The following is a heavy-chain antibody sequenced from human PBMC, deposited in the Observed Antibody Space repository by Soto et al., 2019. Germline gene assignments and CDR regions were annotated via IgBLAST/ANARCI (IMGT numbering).Heavy chain of an antibody. D-gene: IGHD3-22*01. V-gene: IGHV3-30-3*01. CDR3: ARIRITMIVVVSLIDAFDI. J-gene: IGHJ3*02. CDR2: ISYDGSNK. CDR1: GFTFSSYA. Sequence: QVQLVESGGGVVQPGRSLRLSCAASGFTFSSYAMHWVRQAPGKGLEWVAVISYDGSNKYYADSVKGRFTISRDNSKNTLYLQMNSLRAEDTAVYYCARIRITMIVVVSLIDAFDIWGQGTMVTVSS.